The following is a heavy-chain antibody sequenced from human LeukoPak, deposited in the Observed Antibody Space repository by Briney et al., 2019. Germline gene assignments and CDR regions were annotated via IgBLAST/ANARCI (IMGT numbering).Heavy chain of an antibody. D-gene: IGHD4-17*01. CDR2: MNPNRGNT. CDR1: GYTFTSYD. CDR3: AREVRDYDEPTGGNY. V-gene: IGHV1-8*01. Sequence: ASVKVSCKASGYTFTSYDINWVRQATGQGLEWMGWMNPNRGNTGYAQKFQGRVTMTRNTSISTAYMELSSLRSEDTAVYYCAREVRDYDEPTGGNYWGQGTLVTVSS. J-gene: IGHJ4*02.